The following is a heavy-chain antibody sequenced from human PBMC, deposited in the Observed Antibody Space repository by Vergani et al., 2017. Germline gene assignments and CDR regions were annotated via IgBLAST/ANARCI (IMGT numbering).Heavy chain of an antibody. V-gene: IGHV1-18*01. CDR1: GYSFNSYG. CDR3: ARGGSIAAPSYLYYFYMDV. J-gene: IGHJ6*03. CDR2: ISGYDGKT. D-gene: IGHD6-6*01. Sequence: QVQLVQSGAEMKKLGASVNVSCKPSGYSFNSYGINWVLQAPGQGLEWLGWISGYDGKTKYVEKLQGRLTVTIDTSTNSAYMELRGLRSDDTAVYYCARGGSIAAPSYLYYFYMDVWGK.